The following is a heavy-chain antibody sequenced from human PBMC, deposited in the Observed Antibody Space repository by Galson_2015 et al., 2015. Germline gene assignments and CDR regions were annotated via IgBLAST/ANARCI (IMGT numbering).Heavy chain of an antibody. Sequence: SLRLSCAASGFTFSSYDMNWVRQAPGKGLEWVSYISSSGSTIYYADSVKGRFTISRDNAKNSLYLQMNSLRAEDTAVYYCAKVRHYYDSSGYYYYFDYWGQGTLVTVSS. CDR2: ISSSGSTI. CDR3: AKVRHYYDSSGYYYYFDY. CDR1: GFTFSSYD. D-gene: IGHD3-22*01. V-gene: IGHV3-48*03. J-gene: IGHJ4*02.